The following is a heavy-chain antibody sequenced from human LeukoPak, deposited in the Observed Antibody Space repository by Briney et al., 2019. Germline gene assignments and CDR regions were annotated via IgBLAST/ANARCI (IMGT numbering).Heavy chain of an antibody. D-gene: IGHD3-22*01. Sequence: PSETLSLTCTVSGDSISSGNYWGWIRQPPGKGLEWIGSIFHTGSTYFNLSLKSRVTISVDTSKNQFSLRLSSVTAADTAVYYCARASSGYYFQHWGQGTLVTVSS. V-gene: IGHV4-38-2*02. CDR3: ARASSGYYFQH. CDR1: GDSISSGNY. J-gene: IGHJ1*01. CDR2: IFHTGST.